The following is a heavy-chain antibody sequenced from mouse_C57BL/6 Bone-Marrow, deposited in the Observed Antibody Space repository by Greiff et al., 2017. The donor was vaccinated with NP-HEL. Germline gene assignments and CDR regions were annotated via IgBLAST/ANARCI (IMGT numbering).Heavy chain of an antibody. J-gene: IGHJ2*01. CDR1: GFTFSSYG. CDR3: ARHEETGYFDY. V-gene: IGHV5-6*01. CDR2: ISSGGSYT. Sequence: EVKLMESGGDLVKPGGSLKLSCAASGFTFSSYGMSWVRQTPDKRLEWVATISSGGSYTYYPDSVKGRFTISRDNAKNTLYLQMSSLKSEDTAMYYCARHEETGYFDYWGQGTTLTVSS.